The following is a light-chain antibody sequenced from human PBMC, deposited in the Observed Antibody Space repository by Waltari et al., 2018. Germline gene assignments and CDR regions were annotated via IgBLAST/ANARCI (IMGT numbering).Light chain of an antibody. J-gene: IGLJ1*01. CDR1: SLKTYY. CDR3: NSRDSRDKYVSV. Sequence: SSELTQDPAVSVALGQTVRITCQGDSLKTYYANWYRQKPGQAPVLVISGKNSRPSEIPDRFSGSSSGNTASLTITGAQVEEEADYYGNSRDSRDKYVSVFGTGTKVTVL. V-gene: IGLV3-19*01. CDR2: GKN.